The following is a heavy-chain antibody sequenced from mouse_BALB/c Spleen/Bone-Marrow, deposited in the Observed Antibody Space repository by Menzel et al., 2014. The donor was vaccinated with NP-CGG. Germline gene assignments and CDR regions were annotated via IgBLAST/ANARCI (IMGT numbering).Heavy chain of an antibody. Sequence: EVQVVESGGGLVKPGGSLKLSCAASGFTFSSFGVHWVRQAPEKGLEWVAYISSGSSTIYYADTVKGRFTISRDNPKNTLFLQMTSLRSEDTAMYYCARGKYGYDYWGQGTTLTVSS. D-gene: IGHD2-10*02. V-gene: IGHV5-17*02. CDR1: GFTFSSFG. CDR2: ISSGSSTI. CDR3: ARGKYGYDY. J-gene: IGHJ2*01.